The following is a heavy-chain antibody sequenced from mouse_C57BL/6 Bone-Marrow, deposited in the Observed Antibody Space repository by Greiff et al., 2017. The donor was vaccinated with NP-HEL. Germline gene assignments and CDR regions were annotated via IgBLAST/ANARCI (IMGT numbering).Heavy chain of an antibody. CDR1: GYTFTDYY. J-gene: IGHJ3*01. D-gene: IGHD1-1*01. CDR3: ARKRGEIYYYGSSAAWFAY. V-gene: IGHV1-19*01. Sequence: EVHLVESGLVLVKPGASVKMSCKASGYTFTDYYMNWVKQSHGKSLEWIGVINPYNGGTSYNQKFKGKATLTVDNSSSTAYMELNSLTSEDSAVYYCARKRGEIYYYGSSAAWFAYWGQGTLVTVSA. CDR2: INPYNGGT.